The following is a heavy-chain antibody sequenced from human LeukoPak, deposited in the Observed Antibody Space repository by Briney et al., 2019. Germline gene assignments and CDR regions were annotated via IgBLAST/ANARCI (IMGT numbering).Heavy chain of an antibody. CDR2: ISYDGSNK. J-gene: IGHJ2*01. Sequence: GGSLRLSCAASGFTFSSYAMHWVRQAPGKGLEWVAVISYDGSNKYYADSVKGRFTISRDNSKNTLYLQMNSLRAEDTAVYYCARADYYYDSSGYHWYFDLWGRGTLVTVSS. D-gene: IGHD3-22*01. CDR1: GFTFSSYA. CDR3: ARADYYYDSSGYHWYFDL. V-gene: IGHV3-30*04.